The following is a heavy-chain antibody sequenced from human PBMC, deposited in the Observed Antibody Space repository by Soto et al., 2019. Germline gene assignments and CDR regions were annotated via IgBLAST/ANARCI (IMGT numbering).Heavy chain of an antibody. Sequence: EVQLLESGGGLVQPGGSLRLSCAASGFTSSSYWMHWVRQAPGKGLVWVSRIGGDGGITSYADSVKGRFTISRDNSKNTQNLQMNMLRAEDTAVYNCARVLASGRNWLVPWGQGTLLSVSS. V-gene: IGHV3-74*02. CDR2: IGGDGGIT. D-gene: IGHD3-3*02. CDR1: GFTSSSYW. J-gene: IGHJ5*02. CDR3: ARVLASGRNWLVP.